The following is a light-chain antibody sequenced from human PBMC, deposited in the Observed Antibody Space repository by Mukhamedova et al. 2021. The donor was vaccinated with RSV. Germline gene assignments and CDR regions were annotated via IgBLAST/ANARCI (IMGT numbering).Light chain of an antibody. CDR3: QQSYSAPLT. V-gene: IGKV1-39*01. J-gene: IGKJ4*01. CDR2: AAS. Sequence: WYQRRVHGKAPRLIIFAASGLQSGVPSRFSGSGYGTDFTLTITDLQPVDFTTYYCQQSYSAPLTFGGGTRVEI.